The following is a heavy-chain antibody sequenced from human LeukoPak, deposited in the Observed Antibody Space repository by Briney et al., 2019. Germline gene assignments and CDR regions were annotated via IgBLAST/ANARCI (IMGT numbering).Heavy chain of an antibody. V-gene: IGHV3-23*01. CDR2: ISGSGGST. CDR1: GFTFSSYA. D-gene: IGHD4-17*01. Sequence: PGGSLRLSSAASGFTFSSYAMSWVRQAPGQGLKWVSAISGSGGSTYYAGSEKGRFTISRDNSKNTLYLQMNSLRAEDTAVYYCANNDINCGDYDPYYYYGMDVWGQGTTVTVSS. CDR3: ANNDINCGDYDPYYYYGMDV. J-gene: IGHJ6*02.